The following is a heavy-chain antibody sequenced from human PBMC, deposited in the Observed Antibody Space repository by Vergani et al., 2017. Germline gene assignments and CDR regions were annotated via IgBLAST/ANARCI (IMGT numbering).Heavy chain of an antibody. J-gene: IGHJ5*02. V-gene: IGHV1-69*08. CDR3: AKDAYGVGSGRLSRLDP. Sequence: QVHLVQSAAEVTKPGSSVKVSCKASGVSYNDYTINWVRQAPGQGLEWVGRVIPLLGIANYAQKFHDRVTITSDRSSTTVYLELTTLTSEDTAVYYCAKDAYGVGSGRLSRLDPCGQGTLITVSS. CDR1: GVSYNDYT. CDR2: VIPLLGIA. D-gene: IGHD3-3*01.